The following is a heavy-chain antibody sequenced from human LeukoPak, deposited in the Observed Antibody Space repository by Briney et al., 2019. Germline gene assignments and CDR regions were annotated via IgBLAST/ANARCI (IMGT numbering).Heavy chain of an antibody. J-gene: IGHJ5*02. CDR3: VREAGYCAPVCVKTNWFDP. V-gene: IGHV3-23*01. Sequence: PGGSLRLSCAASGFPFSSHAMSWVRQPPGKGLEWVAAISNGITYYADSVRGRFAISRDDSTNTVYLHMNSLRDEDTALYHCVREAGYCAPVCVKTNWFDPWGQGTLVTVSS. D-gene: IGHD2-15*01. CDR2: ISNGIT. CDR1: GFPFSSHA.